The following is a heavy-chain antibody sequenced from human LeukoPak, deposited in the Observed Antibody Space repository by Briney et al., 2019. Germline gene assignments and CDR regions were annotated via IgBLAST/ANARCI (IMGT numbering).Heavy chain of an antibody. V-gene: IGHV4-4*07. Sequence: SETLSLTCTVSGGSISSYYWTWIRQPAGKGLEWIGRIYTTGSTNYNASLKSRVSMSVDTSKNQFSLKLSSVTAADTAVFYCARENSGSYREFDYWGQGTLVTVSS. D-gene: IGHD1-26*01. CDR1: GGSISSYY. J-gene: IGHJ4*02. CDR2: IYTTGST. CDR3: ARENSGSYREFDY.